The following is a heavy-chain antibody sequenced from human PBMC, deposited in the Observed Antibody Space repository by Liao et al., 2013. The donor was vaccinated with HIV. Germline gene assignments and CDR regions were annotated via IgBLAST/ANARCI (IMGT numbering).Heavy chain of an antibody. V-gene: IGHV4-34*02. Sequence: QVQLQQWGAGLLKPSETLSLTCAVYGGSFSGYYWNWIRQPPGKGLEWIGYIYYSGSTNYNPSLKSRVTISVDTSKNQFSLKLSSVTAADTAVYYCARNTWGDYWGQGTLVTVSS. CDR1: GGSFSGYY. CDR2: IYYSGST. CDR3: ARNTWGDY. J-gene: IGHJ4*02. D-gene: IGHD7-27*01.